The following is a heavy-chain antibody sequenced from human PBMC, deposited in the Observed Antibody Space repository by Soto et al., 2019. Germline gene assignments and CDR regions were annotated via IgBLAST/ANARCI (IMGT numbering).Heavy chain of an antibody. Sequence: ESGGGLVQPGRSLRLSCVASGFNFDDYAMHWVRQAPGKGPEWVSGISWNSNKIGYADSVRGRFTISRDNAKNSLYLQMNSLRDEDTALYYCAKGPGWFDPWGKGTLVTVSS. CDR3: AKGPGWFDP. V-gene: IGHV3-9*01. CDR1: GFNFDDYA. D-gene: IGHD3-10*01. CDR2: ISWNSNKI. J-gene: IGHJ5*02.